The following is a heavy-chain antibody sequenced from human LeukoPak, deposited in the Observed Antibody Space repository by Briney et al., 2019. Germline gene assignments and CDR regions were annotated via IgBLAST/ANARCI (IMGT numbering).Heavy chain of an antibody. CDR1: GYTFTSYY. Sequence: ASVKVSCMASGYTFTSYYIHWIRQAPGQGLEWMGSIFPGHGGATYAQTFEGRVSIYTDMSTSTVYMEIYSLTSEDMALYFCSRDVGFTWFGPWGQGTLVTVAS. J-gene: IGHJ5*02. V-gene: IGHV1-46*01. CDR3: SRDVGFTWFGP. CDR2: IFPGHGGA. D-gene: IGHD3-10*01.